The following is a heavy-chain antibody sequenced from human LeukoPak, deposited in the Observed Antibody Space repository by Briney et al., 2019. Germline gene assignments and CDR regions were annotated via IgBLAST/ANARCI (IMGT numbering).Heavy chain of an antibody. CDR1: GYTFTNYY. J-gene: IGHJ4*02. V-gene: IGHV1-2*02. CDR3: ARDQATVTTPWVDS. CDR2: INPNRGGT. Sequence: ASVKVSRKASGYTFTNYYIHWVRQAPGQGLEWMGWINPNRGGTNSAQKFQGRVTMTRDTSISTAYMELSRLRSDDTAVYYCARDQATVTTPWVDSWGQGSLVTVSS. D-gene: IGHD4-17*01.